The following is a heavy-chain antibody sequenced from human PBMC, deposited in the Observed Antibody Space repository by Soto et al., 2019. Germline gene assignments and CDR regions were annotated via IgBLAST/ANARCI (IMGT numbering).Heavy chain of an antibody. CDR3: AKDIAAADGMDV. Sequence: PGGYLRLCCAASGAPFDDYTTHWVCQAPGKGLEWVSLISWDGGSTYYADSVKGRFTISRDNSKNSLYLQMNSLRTEDTALYYCAKDIAAADGMDVWGQGTKVTVSS. D-gene: IGHD6-13*01. CDR1: GAPFDDYT. CDR2: ISWDGGST. V-gene: IGHV3-43*01. J-gene: IGHJ6*02.